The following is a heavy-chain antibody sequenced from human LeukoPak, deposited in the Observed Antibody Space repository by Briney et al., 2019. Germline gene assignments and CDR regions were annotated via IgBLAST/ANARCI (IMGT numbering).Heavy chain of an antibody. D-gene: IGHD6-13*01. V-gene: IGHV3-30*03. CDR2: ISYDGSNK. J-gene: IGHJ6*02. CDR3: AREYSSSWYYYYYGMDV. CDR1: GVTFSSYG. Sequence: GGSLRLSCAASGVTFSSYGMHWVRQAPGKGLEWVAVISYDGSNKYYADSVKGRFTISRDNSKNTLYLQMNSLRAEDTAVYYCAREYSSSWYYYYYGMDVWGQGTTVTVSS.